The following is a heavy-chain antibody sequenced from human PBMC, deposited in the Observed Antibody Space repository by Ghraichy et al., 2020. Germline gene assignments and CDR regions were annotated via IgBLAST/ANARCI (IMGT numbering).Heavy chain of an antibody. D-gene: IGHD2-21*02. J-gene: IGHJ5*02. CDR2: ISSGRATK. CDR3: ARSATGGLAYCGGDCYFTS. CDR1: GFTFSDYY. V-gene: IGHV3-11*01. Sequence: GGSLRLSCVTSGFTFSDYYMSWIRQAPGKGLEWVSYISSGRATKYYADTVKGRFTISRDNAKNSLFLEMNSLRADDTAVYYCARSATGGLAYCGGDCYFTSWGQGTLVTVS.